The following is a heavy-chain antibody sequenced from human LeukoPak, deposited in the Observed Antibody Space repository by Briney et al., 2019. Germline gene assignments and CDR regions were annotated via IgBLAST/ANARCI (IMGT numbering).Heavy chain of an antibody. J-gene: IGHJ4*02. CDR1: GGSISSSSYY. D-gene: IGHD1-26*01. CDR3: ARSPSGSYFNY. Sequence: SETLSLTCTVSGGSISSSSYYWGWIRQPPGKGLEWIGSIYYSGSTYYNPSLKSRVTISVDTSKNQFSLKLSSVTAADTAVYYCARSPSGSYFNYWGQGTLVTASS. CDR2: IYYSGST. V-gene: IGHV4-39*07.